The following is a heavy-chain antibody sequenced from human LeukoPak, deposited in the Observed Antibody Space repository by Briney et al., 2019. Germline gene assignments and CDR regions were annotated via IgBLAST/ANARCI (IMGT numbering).Heavy chain of an antibody. D-gene: IGHD4-11*01. CDR1: GYTFTSYD. V-gene: IGHV1-8*01. Sequence: ASVKVSCKASGYTFTSYDINWVRQATGQGLEWMGWMNPNSGNTGYAQKFQGRVTITADESTSTAYMELSSLRSEDTAVYYCARGTYSNYEGWFDPWGQGTLVTVSS. J-gene: IGHJ5*02. CDR3: ARGTYSNYEGWFDP. CDR2: MNPNSGNT.